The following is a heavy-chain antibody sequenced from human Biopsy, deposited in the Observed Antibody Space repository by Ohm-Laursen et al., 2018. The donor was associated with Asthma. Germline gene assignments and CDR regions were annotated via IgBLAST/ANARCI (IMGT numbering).Heavy chain of an antibody. Sequence: SLRLPCAATGFSFCNFAIHWVRQAPGKGLEWVGVISKDASTQDYADSVKGRFTMARDNSKNTLDLQMNSLREEDTAVYYCVRDGTDDAFDIWGQGTVVSVSS. CDR3: VRDGTDDAFDI. CDR2: ISKDASTQ. CDR1: GFSFCNFA. V-gene: IGHV3-30*01. J-gene: IGHJ3*02. D-gene: IGHD1-1*01.